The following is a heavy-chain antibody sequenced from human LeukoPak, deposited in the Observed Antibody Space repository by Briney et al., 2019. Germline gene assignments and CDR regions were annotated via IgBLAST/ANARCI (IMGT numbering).Heavy chain of an antibody. CDR3: VQVTPPYYYMDV. CDR2: IYHSGST. V-gene: IGHV4-38-2*01. D-gene: IGHD2-21*02. J-gene: IGHJ6*03. CDR1: GYSISSGYY. Sequence: SETLSLTCAVSGYSISSGYYWGWIRQPPGKGLEWIGSIYHSGSTYYKPSLKSRVTISIDTSKNHFPLKLSSVTAADTAVYYCVQVTPPYYYMDVWGKGTTVTVSS.